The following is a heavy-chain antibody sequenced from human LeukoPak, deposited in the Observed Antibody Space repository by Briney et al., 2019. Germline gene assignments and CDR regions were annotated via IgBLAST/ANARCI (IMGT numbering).Heavy chain of an antibody. V-gene: IGHV3-7*01. CDR3: ASVACSAVTCFGFLFFDY. D-gene: IGHD2-15*01. Sequence: GGSLRLSCAASGFTFSTYWMTWVRQAPGKGLDWVGNIKQDGSETYYADSLKGRFTISRDNAKNSLFLQMNSLRAEDTAVYYCASVACSAVTCFGFLFFDYWGQGTLVTVSS. J-gene: IGHJ4*02. CDR2: IKQDGSET. CDR1: GFTFSTYW.